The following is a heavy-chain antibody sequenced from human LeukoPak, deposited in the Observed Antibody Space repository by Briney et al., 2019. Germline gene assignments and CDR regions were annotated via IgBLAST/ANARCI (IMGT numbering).Heavy chain of an antibody. V-gene: IGHV3-21*01. Sequence: GGSLRLSCAASGFTFSSYSMNWVRQAPGKGLEWVSSISSSSSYIYYADSVKGRFTISRDNAKNSLYLQMNSLRAEDTAVYYCARGLVRGVIPTPRFDPWGQGTLVTVSS. CDR3: ARGLVRGVIPTPRFDP. D-gene: IGHD3-10*01. CDR1: GFTFSSYS. CDR2: ISSSSSYI. J-gene: IGHJ5*02.